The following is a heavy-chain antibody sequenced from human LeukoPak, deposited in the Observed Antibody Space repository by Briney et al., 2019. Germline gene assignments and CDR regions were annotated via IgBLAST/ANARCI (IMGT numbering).Heavy chain of an antibody. D-gene: IGHD3-22*01. CDR3: ATDRERDPSVYYLV. CDR1: GFTFTDYA. CDR2: ISDNGGET. V-gene: IGHV3-23*01. Sequence: GGSLRLSCAASGFTFTDYAMSWVRQASEKGLEWISTISDNGGETYYADSVKGRFAISRDNSKNTLFLQMNSLRAEDSAVYYCATDRERDPSVYYLVGGQGTLITVSS. J-gene: IGHJ4*02.